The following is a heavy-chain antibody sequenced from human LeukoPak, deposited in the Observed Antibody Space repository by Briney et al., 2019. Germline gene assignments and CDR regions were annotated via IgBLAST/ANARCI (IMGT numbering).Heavy chain of an antibody. V-gene: IGHV1-18*01. J-gene: IGHJ4*02. CDR2: ISAYNGNT. CDR1: GYTFTSYG. Sequence: ASVKVSCKASGYTFTSYGISWVRQAPGQGLEWMGWISAYNGNTNYAQKLQGRVTMTTDTSTSTAYMELRSLRSDDTAVYYCARDLVVVPAAGKVSDYWGRGTLVTVSS. D-gene: IGHD2-2*01. CDR3: ARDLVVVPAAGKVSDY.